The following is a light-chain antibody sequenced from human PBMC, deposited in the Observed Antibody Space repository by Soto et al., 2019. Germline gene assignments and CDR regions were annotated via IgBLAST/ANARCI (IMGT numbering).Light chain of an antibody. CDR2: DAS. J-gene: IGKJ4*01. Sequence: EIVLTQSPATLSLSPGESATLSCRASQSVSSSLAWYQQKPGQAPRLLFYDASNRATGIPARFSGSGSGTDFTLTIISLEPEDFAVYYCQQRINWPLTFGGGTKVEIK. CDR1: QSVSSS. V-gene: IGKV3-11*01. CDR3: QQRINWPLT.